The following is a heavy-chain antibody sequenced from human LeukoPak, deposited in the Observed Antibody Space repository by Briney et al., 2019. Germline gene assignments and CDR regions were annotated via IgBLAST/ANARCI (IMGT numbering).Heavy chain of an antibody. CDR2: IRRSGENT. J-gene: IGHJ4*02. CDR1: GFTFSSFA. V-gene: IGHV3-23*01. Sequence: GGSLRLSCTASGFTFSSFAMSWVRQAPGKGLEWVSLIRRSGENTYYADSVKGRFTISRDNSKNTLYLQMNSLRAEDTAVYYCAKSGLNRFDYWGQGTLVTVSS. D-gene: IGHD2-15*01. CDR3: AKSGLNRFDY.